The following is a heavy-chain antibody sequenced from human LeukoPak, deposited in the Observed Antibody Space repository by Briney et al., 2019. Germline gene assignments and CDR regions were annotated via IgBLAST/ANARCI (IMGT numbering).Heavy chain of an antibody. CDR2: IYYSGST. CDR1: GGSISSYY. CDR3: ATFLLRGDAFDI. D-gene: IGHD1-26*01. Sequence: SETLSLTRTVSGGSISSYYWSWIRQPPRKGLEWIGYIYYSGSTNYNPSLKSRVTISVDTSKNQFSLKLSSVTAADTAVYYCATFLLRGDAFDIWGQGTMVTVSS. V-gene: IGHV4-59*08. J-gene: IGHJ3*02.